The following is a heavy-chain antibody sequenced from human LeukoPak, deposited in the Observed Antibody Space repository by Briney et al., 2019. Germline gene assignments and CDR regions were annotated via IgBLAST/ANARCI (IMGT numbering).Heavy chain of an antibody. J-gene: IGHJ5*02. V-gene: IGHV3-30*18. CDR2: ISYDGSNK. CDR3: AKDQGWFDP. CDR1: GFTFSSYG. Sequence: PGGSLRLSCAASGFTFSSYGMHWVRQAPGKGLEWVAVISYDGSNKYYADSVKGRFTISRDNSKNTLYLQMNSLRAEDTAVYYCAKDQGWFDPWGQGTLVTVSS.